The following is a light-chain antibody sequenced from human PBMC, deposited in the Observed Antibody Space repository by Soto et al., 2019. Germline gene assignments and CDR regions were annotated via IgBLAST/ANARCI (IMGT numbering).Light chain of an antibody. CDR3: QQRSSWPRT. V-gene: IGKV3D-20*02. CDR2: DAS. J-gene: IGKJ1*01. Sequence: EIVLTQSPSTLSLAPWERATLSCMASQTVRNNYLAWYQQKPGQAPRLLIYDASNRATGIPDRFSGSGSGTDFTLTISSLEPEDFASYYCQQRSSWPRTFGQGTKVDI. CDR1: QTVRNNY.